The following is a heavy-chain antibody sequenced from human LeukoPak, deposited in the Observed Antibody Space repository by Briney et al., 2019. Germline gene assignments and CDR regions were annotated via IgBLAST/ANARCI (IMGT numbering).Heavy chain of an antibody. V-gene: IGHV4-59*08. Sequence: SETLSLTCTVSGGSISSYYWSWIRQPPGKGQEWIGYIYYSGSTNYNPSLKSRVTISVDTSKNQFSLKLSSVTAADTAVYYCALLPVAGKYAFDIWGQGTMVTVSS. CDR1: GGSISSYY. CDR2: IYYSGST. CDR3: ALLPVAGKYAFDI. J-gene: IGHJ3*02. D-gene: IGHD6-19*01.